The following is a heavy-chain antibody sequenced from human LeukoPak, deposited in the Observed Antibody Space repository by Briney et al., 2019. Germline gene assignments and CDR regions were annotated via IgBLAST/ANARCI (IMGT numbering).Heavy chain of an antibody. Sequence: PSETLSLTCTVSGGSISSYYWSWIRQPPGKGLEWIGYIYYSGSTNYNPSLKSRVTISVDTSKNQFSLKLSSVTAADTAVYYCARGFWDNTYYYYYYMDVWGKGTTVTISS. V-gene: IGHV4-59*01. J-gene: IGHJ6*03. CDR3: ARGFWDNTYYYYYYMDV. D-gene: IGHD1/OR15-1a*01. CDR2: IYYSGST. CDR1: GGSISSYY.